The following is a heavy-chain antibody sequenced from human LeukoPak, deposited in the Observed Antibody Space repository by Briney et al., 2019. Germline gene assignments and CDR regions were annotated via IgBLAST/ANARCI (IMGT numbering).Heavy chain of an antibody. CDR1: GFSVSNYG. CDR2: IWNDGKKT. J-gene: IGHJ3*02. V-gene: IGHV3-33*01. Sequence: GRSLRLSCAPAGFSVSNYGMHWVRQAPGKGLEWVAVIWNDGKKTYYADSVKGRFTISRDTSNNTLYLQMNSLRAEDTAVYYCARSNYGDYEGHDAFDIWGQGTVVTVSS. D-gene: IGHD4-17*01. CDR3: ARSNYGDYEGHDAFDI.